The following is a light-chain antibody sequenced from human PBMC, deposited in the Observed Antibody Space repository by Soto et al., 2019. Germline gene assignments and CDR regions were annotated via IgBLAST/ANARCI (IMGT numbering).Light chain of an antibody. V-gene: IGKV1-9*01. J-gene: IGKJ4*01. CDR1: QGITIY. Sequence: IQLTQSPSSLSAYVGDRVTITCRASQGITIYLAWYQQKPGKAPNLLIYTASTLQSGVPSRFSGSGSGTDFALTISNLQPEDSATYYCQQLNSYPLTCGGGTKVEIK. CDR3: QQLNSYPLT. CDR2: TAS.